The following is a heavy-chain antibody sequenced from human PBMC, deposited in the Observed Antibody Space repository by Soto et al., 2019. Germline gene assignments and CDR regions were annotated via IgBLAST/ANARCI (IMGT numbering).Heavy chain of an antibody. J-gene: IGHJ6*02. CDR1: GLTFRDSG. Sequence: QVQLVESGGGVVQPGTSLRLSCVVSGLTFRDSGMHWVRQAPGKGLEWVAVISFDGSERHYRDSVKGRFSISRDNSRNTLYLQMNSLRGDDSAVYYCANGKEGVRYYYGMDVWGQGSTVTVSS. V-gene: IGHV3-30*18. CDR2: ISFDGSER. CDR3: ANGKEGVRYYYGMDV. D-gene: IGHD1-26*01.